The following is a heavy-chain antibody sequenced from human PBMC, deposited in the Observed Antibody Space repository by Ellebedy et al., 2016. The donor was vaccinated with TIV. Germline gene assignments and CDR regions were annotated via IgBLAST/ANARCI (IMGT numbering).Heavy chain of an antibody. CDR3: ARQKDLRFLEWFIYGMDV. J-gene: IGHJ6*02. D-gene: IGHD3-3*01. CDR1: GYTFTGYY. CDR2: INPNSGGT. V-gene: IGHV1-2*02. Sequence: ASVKVSXXASGYTFTGYYMHWVRQAPGQGLEWMGWINPNSGGTNYAQKFQGRVTMTRDTSISTAYMELSRLRSEDTAVYYCARQKDLRFLEWFIYGMDVWGQGTTVTVSS.